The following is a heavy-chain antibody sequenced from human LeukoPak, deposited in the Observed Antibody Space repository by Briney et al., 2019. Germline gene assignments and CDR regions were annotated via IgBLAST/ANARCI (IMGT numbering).Heavy chain of an antibody. CDR1: GYTFTSYY. CDR3: ARVWVNRYYFYGMDV. CDR2: INPSGGST. J-gene: IGHJ6*02. D-gene: IGHD1-14*01. V-gene: IGHV1-46*01. Sequence: ASVKVSCKASGYTFTSYYMHWVRQAPGQGLKWMGIINPSGGSTSYAQKFQGRVTMTRDTSTSTVYMELSSLRSEDTAVYYCARVWVNRYYFYGMDVWGQGSTVTVSS.